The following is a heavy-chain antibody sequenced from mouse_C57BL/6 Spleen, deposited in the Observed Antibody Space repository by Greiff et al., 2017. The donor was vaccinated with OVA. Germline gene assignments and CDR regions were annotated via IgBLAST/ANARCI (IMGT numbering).Heavy chain of an antibody. V-gene: IGHV1-15*01. CDR2: IDPETGGT. CDR3: TGEHYGSSGYFDV. Sequence: QVQLQQSGAELVRPGASVTLSCKASGYTFTDYEMHWVKQTPVHGLEWIGAIDPETGGTAYNQKFKGKAILTADKSSSTAYMELRSLTSEDSAVYYCTGEHYGSSGYFDVWGTGTTVTVSS. CDR1: GYTFTDYE. D-gene: IGHD1-1*01. J-gene: IGHJ1*03.